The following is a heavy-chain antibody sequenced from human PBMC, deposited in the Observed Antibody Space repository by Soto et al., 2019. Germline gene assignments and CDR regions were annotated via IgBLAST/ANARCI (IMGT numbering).Heavy chain of an antibody. D-gene: IGHD5-18*01. CDR1: GFTLSSYG. J-gene: IGHJ6*02. CDR3: ARDGTAMARGYYYYEMDV. V-gene: IGHV3-33*01. Sequence: GGSLRLSCAASGFTLSSYGMHWVRQAPGKGLEWVALIWYDGTKQYYADSVKGRFTISRDNSKNTLYVQMNSLRAEDTAVYYCARDGTAMARGYYYYEMDVWGQGTTVTVSS. CDR2: IWYDGTKQ.